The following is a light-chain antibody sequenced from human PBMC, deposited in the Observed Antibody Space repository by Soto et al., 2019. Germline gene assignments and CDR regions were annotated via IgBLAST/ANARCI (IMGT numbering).Light chain of an antibody. J-gene: IGKJ2*01. Sequence: DIQMTQSPSSLSASVGDRVTITCRASQSISSYLNWYQQKPGKAPKLLIYAAASLQSGVPSRFSGSGSGTDFTLTISSLQPEAFATYYCQHSYSTPRTFGQGTKLEIK. CDR3: QHSYSTPRT. CDR1: QSISSY. V-gene: IGKV1-39*01. CDR2: AAA.